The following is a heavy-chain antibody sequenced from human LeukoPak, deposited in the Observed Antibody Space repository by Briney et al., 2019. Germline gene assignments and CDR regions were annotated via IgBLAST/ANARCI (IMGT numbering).Heavy chain of an antibody. Sequence: GASVKVSCKASGFTFTSSAVQWVRQARGQRLEWIGWIVVGSGNTNYAQKFQERVTITRDMSTSTAYMELRSLRSDDTAVYYCARDPSLTGNFDYWGQGILVTVSS. CDR1: GFTFTSSA. CDR3: ARDPSLTGNFDY. V-gene: IGHV1-58*01. J-gene: IGHJ4*02. CDR2: IVVGSGNT. D-gene: IGHD7-27*01.